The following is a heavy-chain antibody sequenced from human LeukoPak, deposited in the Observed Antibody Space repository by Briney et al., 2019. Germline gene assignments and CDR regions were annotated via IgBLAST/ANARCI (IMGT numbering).Heavy chain of an antibody. D-gene: IGHD6-13*01. CDR1: GFTFSSYG. CDR2: IRYDGSNK. V-gene: IGHV3-30*02. CDR3: ARSYSSTPQYYYYYYMDV. Sequence: QSGGSLRLSCAASGFTFSSYGMHWVRQAPGKGLEWVAFIRYDGSNKYYADSVKGRFTISRDNSKNTLYLQMNGLRAEDTAVYYCARSYSSTPQYYYYYYMDVWGKGTTVTVSS. J-gene: IGHJ6*03.